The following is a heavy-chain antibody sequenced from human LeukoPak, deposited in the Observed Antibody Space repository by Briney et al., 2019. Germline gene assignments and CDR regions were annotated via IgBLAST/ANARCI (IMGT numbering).Heavy chain of an antibody. CDR3: ARKVGSGYGMDV. V-gene: IGHV3-38-3*01. J-gene: IGHJ6*02. CDR2: ISGGST. Sequence: GGSLRLSCAASGFTVSSNEMSWVRQAPGKGLEWVSSISGGSTYYADSRKGRFTISRDNSKNTLYLQMNSLRAEDTAVYYCARKVGSGYGMDVWGQGTTVTVSS. CDR1: GFTVSSNE. D-gene: IGHD6-19*01.